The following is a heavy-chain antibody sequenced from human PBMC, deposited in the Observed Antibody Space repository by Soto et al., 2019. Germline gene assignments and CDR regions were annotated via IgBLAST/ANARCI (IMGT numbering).Heavy chain of an antibody. CDR1: GGTFSTNV. D-gene: IGHD5-18*01. V-gene: IGHV1-69*12. CDR3: ARGFSYGRSYYYYYGMDV. Sequence: QVQLVQSGPEVKGPGSSVKVSCKASGGTFSTNVFNWVRQAPGQGLEWMGGIIPTFGSANYPQKFQGRVTITADESTTTAFMEVSSLRSEDTAVYYCARGFSYGRSYYYYYGMDVW. J-gene: IGHJ6*01. CDR2: IIPTFGSA.